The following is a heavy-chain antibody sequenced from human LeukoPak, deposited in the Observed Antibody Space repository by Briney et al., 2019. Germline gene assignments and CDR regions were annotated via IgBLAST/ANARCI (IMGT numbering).Heavy chain of an antibody. CDR3: AKVLSGSQDY. CDR1: GFXFSGHA. V-gene: IGHV3-23*01. CDR2: ITGGAENT. Sequence: GESLRLSCAASGFXFSGHAMSWVRQAPGKGLNWLSTITGGAENTYYAGSVKGRFTISRDNSKNTVYLQMDSLRVEDTAVYYCAKVLSGSQDYWGQGTLVTVFS. J-gene: IGHJ4*02. D-gene: IGHD1-26*01.